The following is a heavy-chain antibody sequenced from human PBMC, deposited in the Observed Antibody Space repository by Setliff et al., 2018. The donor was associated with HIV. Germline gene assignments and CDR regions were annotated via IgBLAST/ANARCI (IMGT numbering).Heavy chain of an antibody. CDR1: GFTFRNAW. V-gene: IGHV3-15*01. Sequence: GGSLRLSCAASGFTFRNAWMNWVRQAPGKGLEWVGRIKSKTDGATTDYAAPVEGRFTISRDDSKNMLYLQMNSLKIEDTAVYYCTTAYPARYSSGWGAFDIWGQGTMVTVSS. CDR3: TTAYPARYSSGWGAFDI. CDR2: IKSKTDGATT. D-gene: IGHD6-19*01. J-gene: IGHJ3*02.